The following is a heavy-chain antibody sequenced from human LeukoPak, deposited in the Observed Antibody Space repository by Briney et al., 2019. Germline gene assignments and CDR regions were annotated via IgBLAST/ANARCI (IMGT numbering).Heavy chain of an antibody. CDR3: AKDRSDYAPYYFDN. V-gene: IGHV1-69*05. CDR1: GGTFSSYA. D-gene: IGHD4-17*01. CDR2: IIPIFGTA. J-gene: IGHJ4*02. Sequence: GSSVKVSCKASGGTFSSYAISWVRQAPGQGLEWMGGIIPIFGTANYAQKFQGRVTITTDESTSTAYMELSSLRSEDTAAYYCAKDRSDYAPYYFDNWGQGILVTVSS.